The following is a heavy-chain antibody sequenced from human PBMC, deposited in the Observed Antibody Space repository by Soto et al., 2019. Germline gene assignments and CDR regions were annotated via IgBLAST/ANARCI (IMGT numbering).Heavy chain of an antibody. D-gene: IGHD3-3*01. CDR2: IYPGDSDT. Sequence: GESLKISCKGSGYSFTSYWIGWVRQMPGKGLEWMGIIYPGDSDTRYSPSFQGQVTISADKSISTAYLQWSSLKASDTAMYYCARHALIHYYDFWSGRYDYGMDVWGQGTTVTVSS. V-gene: IGHV5-51*01. CDR3: ARHALIHYYDFWSGRYDYGMDV. J-gene: IGHJ6*02. CDR1: GYSFTSYW.